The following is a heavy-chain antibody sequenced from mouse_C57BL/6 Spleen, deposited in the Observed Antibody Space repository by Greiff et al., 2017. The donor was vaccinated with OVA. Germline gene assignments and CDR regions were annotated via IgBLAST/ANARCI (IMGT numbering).Heavy chain of an antibody. Sequence: VQLQQSGPELVKPGASVKISCKASGYAFSSSWMNWVKQRPGKGLEWIGRIYPGDGDTNYNGKFKGKATLTADKSSSTAYMQLSSLTSEDSAVYFCARATTVVDFDNWGQGTTLTVSS. J-gene: IGHJ2*01. CDR3: ARATTVVDFDN. CDR2: IYPGDGDT. V-gene: IGHV1-82*01. D-gene: IGHD1-1*01. CDR1: GYAFSSSW.